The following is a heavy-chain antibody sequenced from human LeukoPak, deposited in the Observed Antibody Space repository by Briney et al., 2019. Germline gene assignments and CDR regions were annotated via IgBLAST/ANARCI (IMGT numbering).Heavy chain of an antibody. CDR2: INPNSGGT. CDR1: GYTFTGYY. J-gene: IGHJ6*03. Sequence: ASVKVSCKASGYTFTGYYMHWVRQAPGQGLEWVGWINPNSGGTNYAQKFQGRVTMTRDTSISTAYMELSRLRSDDTAVYYCARERWEDLVAHQNYYYYYMDVWGKGTTVTVSS. V-gene: IGHV1-2*02. CDR3: ARERWEDLVAHQNYYYYYMDV. D-gene: IGHD5-12*01.